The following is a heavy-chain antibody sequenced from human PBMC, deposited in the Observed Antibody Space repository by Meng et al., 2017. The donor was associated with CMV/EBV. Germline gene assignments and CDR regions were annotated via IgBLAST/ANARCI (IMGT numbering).Heavy chain of an antibody. D-gene: IGHD4-11*01. CDR2: IYYSGST. CDR3: ARGKSYSNPVPFDY. CDR1: GGSLSCYS. Sequence: GSLRLSCVVYGGSLSCYSWSWIRQPPGKGLEWIGYIYYSGSTNYNPSLKSRVTISVDTSKNQFSLKLSSVTAADTAVYSCARGKSYSNPVPFDYWGQGTLVTVSS. V-gene: IGHV4-59*12. J-gene: IGHJ4*02.